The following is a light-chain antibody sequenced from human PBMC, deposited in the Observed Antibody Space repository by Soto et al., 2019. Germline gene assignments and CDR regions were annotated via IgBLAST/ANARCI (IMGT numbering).Light chain of an antibody. CDR1: QSLSSTY. CDR2: DAS. CDR3: EESGCAPAT. V-gene: IGKV3-20*01. J-gene: IGKJ1*01. Sequence: GLTQSPGTLSLSPGERATLSCRAIQSLSSTYLPWYQQKPGRAPRLLISDASSRATGMPDRFCGSEYGTAFNITLRSLEPDDFALYYCEESGCAPATFAEGTKVDIK.